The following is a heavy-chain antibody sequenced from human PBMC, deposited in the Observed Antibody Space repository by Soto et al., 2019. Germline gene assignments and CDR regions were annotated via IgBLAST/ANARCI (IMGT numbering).Heavy chain of an antibody. CDR3: AHKGGRGAAMDV. V-gene: IGHV2-5*02. CDR2: IYWDDDE. D-gene: IGHD2-15*01. J-gene: IGHJ6*02. Sequence: QITLKESGPTLVKPTQTLTLTCTFSGFSLSTSAEGVAWIRQPPGKALEWLALIYWDDDERYSSFLKSRLTIAKDTSKNQMVLTMTNMDPVDTATYFCAHKGGRGAAMDVWGQGTTVTVSS. CDR1: GFSLSTSAEG.